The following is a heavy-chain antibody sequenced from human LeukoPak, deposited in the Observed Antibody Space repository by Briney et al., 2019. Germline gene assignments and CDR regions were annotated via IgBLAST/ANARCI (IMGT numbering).Heavy chain of an antibody. D-gene: IGHD3-10*01. CDR3: AREYRGFGRNFDY. J-gene: IGHJ4*02. V-gene: IGHV3-66*01. CDR2: IYSGGST. Sequence: GGSLRLSCAASGFTVSSNYMSWVRQAPGKGLEWVSVIYSGGSTYYADSVKGRFTISGDNAKNSLYLQMNSLRAEDTAVYYCAREYRGFGRNFDYWGQGTLVTVSS. CDR1: GFTVSSNY.